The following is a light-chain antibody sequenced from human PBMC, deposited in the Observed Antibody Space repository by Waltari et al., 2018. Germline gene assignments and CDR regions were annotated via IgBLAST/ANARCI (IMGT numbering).Light chain of an antibody. Sequence: DIVMTQSPDSLAVSLGERDTINCKSSQSLLYNSNDKNYLAWYQQKPGQPPKLLFSWASTRHSGVPDRFSGSGSATDFTLTISSLQAEDVAVYYCQQYYSRRTFGQGTRVEIK. CDR1: QSLLYNSNDKNY. CDR3: QQYYSRRT. CDR2: WAS. J-gene: IGKJ1*01. V-gene: IGKV4-1*01.